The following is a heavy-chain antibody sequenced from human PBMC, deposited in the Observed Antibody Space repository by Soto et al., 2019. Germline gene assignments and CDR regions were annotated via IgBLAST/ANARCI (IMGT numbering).Heavy chain of an antibody. Sequence: QVQLVESGGGVVQPGRSLRLSCAASGFTFSSYAMHWVRQAPGKGLEWVAVISYDGSNKYYADSVKGRFTISRDNSKNTLYLQMNSLRAEDTDVYYCARALITMIDYWGQGNLVTVYS. CDR3: ARALITMIDY. CDR1: GFTFSSYA. CDR2: ISYDGSNK. D-gene: IGHD3-22*01. V-gene: IGHV3-30-3*01. J-gene: IGHJ4*02.